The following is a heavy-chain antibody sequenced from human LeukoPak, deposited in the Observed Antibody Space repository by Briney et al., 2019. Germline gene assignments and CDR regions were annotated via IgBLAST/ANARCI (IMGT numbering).Heavy chain of an antibody. J-gene: IGHJ4*02. V-gene: IGHV3-30-3*01. D-gene: IGHD5-24*01. CDR2: ISYDGSNK. CDR1: GFTFSSYA. Sequence: PGGSLRLSCAASGFTFSSYAMHWVRQAPGKGLEWVAVISYDGSNKYYADSVKGRFTISRDNAKNSLYLQMNSLRAEDTAVYYCARPGGYREDYFDYWGQGTLVTVSS. CDR3: ARPGGYREDYFDY.